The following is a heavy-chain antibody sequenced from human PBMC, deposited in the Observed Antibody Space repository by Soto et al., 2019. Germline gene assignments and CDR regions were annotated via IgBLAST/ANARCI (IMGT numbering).Heavy chain of an antibody. Sequence: QVQLQESGPGLVKPSQTLSLTCTVSGGSISSGDYYWSWIRQPPGKGLEWIGYIYYSGSTYYNPSRXXRXTXSVDASKNQFSLKLSSVTAADTAVYYCARASPVVTDVWGQGTTVTVSS. CDR1: GGSISSGDYY. D-gene: IGHD5-18*01. CDR3: ARASPVVTDV. V-gene: IGHV4-30-4*01. CDR2: IYYSGST. J-gene: IGHJ6*02.